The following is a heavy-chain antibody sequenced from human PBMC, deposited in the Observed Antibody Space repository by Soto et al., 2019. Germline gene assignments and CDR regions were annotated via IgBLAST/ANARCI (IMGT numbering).Heavy chain of an antibody. CDR1: GFTFSSYA. Sequence: LRLSCAASGFTFSSYAMSWVRQAPGKGLEWVSAISGSGGSTYYADSVKGRFTISRDNSKNTLYLQMNSLRAEDTAVYYCAKGLGSSWYAKFDYWGQGTLVTVSS. D-gene: IGHD6-13*01. CDR3: AKGLGSSWYAKFDY. V-gene: IGHV3-23*01. CDR2: ISGSGGST. J-gene: IGHJ4*02.